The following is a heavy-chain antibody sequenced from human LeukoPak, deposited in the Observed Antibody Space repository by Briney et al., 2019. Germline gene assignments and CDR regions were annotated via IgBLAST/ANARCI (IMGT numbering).Heavy chain of an antibody. CDR1: GFTFSTYS. V-gene: IGHV3-21*01. CDR3: ARAPKYIATPAGANSFDY. CDR2: ISNGRTYK. J-gene: IGHJ4*02. D-gene: IGHD6-13*01. Sequence: GGSLRLSCAASGFTFSTYSMNWVRQPPGKGLEWVSSISNGRTYKYYADSVKGRFTISRDNAKNSLYLQMNSLRAEDTAVYYCARAPKYIATPAGANSFDYWGQGTLVTVSS.